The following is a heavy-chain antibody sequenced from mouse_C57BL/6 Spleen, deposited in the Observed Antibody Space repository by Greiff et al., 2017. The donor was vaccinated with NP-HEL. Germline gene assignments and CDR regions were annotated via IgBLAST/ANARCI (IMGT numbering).Heavy chain of an antibody. D-gene: IGHD2-3*01. CDR3: ARGLLKDAMDY. Sequence: DVHLVESGGGLVKPGGSLKLSCAASGFTFSSYTMSWVRQTPEKRLEWVATISGGGGNTYYPDSVKGRFTISRDNAKNTLYLQMSSLRSEDTALYYCARGLLKDAMDYWGQGTSVTVSS. CDR1: GFTFSSYT. V-gene: IGHV5-9*01. CDR2: ISGGGGNT. J-gene: IGHJ4*01.